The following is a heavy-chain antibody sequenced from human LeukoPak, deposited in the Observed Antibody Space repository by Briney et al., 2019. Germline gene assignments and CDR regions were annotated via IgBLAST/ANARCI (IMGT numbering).Heavy chain of an antibody. V-gene: IGHV3-9*03. CDR1: GVTFSSYA. CDR2: ISWNSGSI. CDR3: AKDISPIAARPLGFDY. Sequence: GGSLRLSCAASGVTFSSYAMSWVRQAPGKGLEWVSGISWNSGSIGYADSVKGRFTISRDNAKNSLYLQMNSLRAEDMALYYCAKDISPIAARPLGFDYWGQGTLVTVSS. J-gene: IGHJ4*02. D-gene: IGHD6-6*01.